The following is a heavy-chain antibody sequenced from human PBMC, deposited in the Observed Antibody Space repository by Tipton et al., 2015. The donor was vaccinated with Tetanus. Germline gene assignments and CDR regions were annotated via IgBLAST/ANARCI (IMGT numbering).Heavy chain of an antibody. D-gene: IGHD6-25*01. V-gene: IGHV3-21*01. CDR3: ASGSTLDF. J-gene: IGHJ4*02. CDR1: GFTFSSNA. CDR2: ITTNSYI. Sequence: SLRLSCAASGFTFSSNAMHWVRQAPGKGLEWVASITTNSYIYYADSVKGRFTISRDNTKNSLFLQMNSLRAGDTAVYYCASGSTLDFWGQGTLVTVSS.